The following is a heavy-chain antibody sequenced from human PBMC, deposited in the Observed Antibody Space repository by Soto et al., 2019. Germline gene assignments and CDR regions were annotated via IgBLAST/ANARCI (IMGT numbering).Heavy chain of an antibody. V-gene: IGHV3-23*01. D-gene: IGHD6-19*01. CDR2: VGGGGDSA. CDR1: GFTFSNYG. J-gene: IGHJ6*02. Sequence: EVQLLESGGGLVQPGGSLRLSCAGSGFTFSNYGMRWVRQAPGKGLEWVSTVGGGGDSADYAGSVKGRFTISRDNSKNTVYLQMDSLRAEDTATYYCAKDCGRSSGCQGMDVWGQGTTVTVSS. CDR3: AKDCGRSSGCQGMDV.